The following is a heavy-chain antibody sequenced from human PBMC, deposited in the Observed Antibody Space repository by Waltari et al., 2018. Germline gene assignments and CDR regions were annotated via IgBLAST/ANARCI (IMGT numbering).Heavy chain of an antibody. V-gene: IGHV7-4-1*02. CDR3: ARGRRGLDCSSTSCYSPHYYYYMDV. CDR2: INTNTGNP. Sequence: QVQLVQSGSELKKPGASVKVSCKASGYTFTSYAMNWVRQAPGQGHEWMGWINTNTGNPTYAQGFTGRFLFSLDTSVSTAYLQISSLKAEDTAVYYCARGRRGLDCSSTSCYSPHYYYYMDVWGKGTTVTVSS. J-gene: IGHJ6*03. D-gene: IGHD2-2*01. CDR1: GYTFTSYA.